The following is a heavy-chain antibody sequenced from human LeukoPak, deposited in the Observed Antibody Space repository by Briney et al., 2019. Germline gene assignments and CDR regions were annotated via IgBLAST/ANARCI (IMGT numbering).Heavy chain of an antibody. V-gene: IGHV1-2*04. CDR2: INPNSGGT. D-gene: IGHD3-10*01. CDR1: GYTFTGYY. J-gene: IGHJ4*02. Sequence: GASVKVSCKASGYTFTGYYMHWVRQAPGQGLEWMGWINPNSGGTNYAQKFQGWVTMTRATSISTAYMELSRLRSDDTAVYYCAVGGLLWFGEFHQPSFDYWGQGTLVTVSS. CDR3: AVGGLLWFGEFHQPSFDY.